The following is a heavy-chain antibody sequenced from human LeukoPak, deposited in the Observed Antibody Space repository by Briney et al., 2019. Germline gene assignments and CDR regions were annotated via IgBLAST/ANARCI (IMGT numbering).Heavy chain of an antibody. CDR1: GFTFSSYG. V-gene: IGHV3-30*18. D-gene: IGHD4-17*01. CDR2: ISYDGSNK. J-gene: IGHJ6*02. Sequence: PGGSLRLSCAASGFTFSSYGMHWVRQAPGKGLEWVAVISYDGSNKYYADSVKGRFTISRGNSKNTLYLQMNSLRAEDTAVYYCAKDSLTVTTSMVYYYYYGMDVWGQGTTVTVSS. CDR3: AKDSLTVTTSMVYYYYYGMDV.